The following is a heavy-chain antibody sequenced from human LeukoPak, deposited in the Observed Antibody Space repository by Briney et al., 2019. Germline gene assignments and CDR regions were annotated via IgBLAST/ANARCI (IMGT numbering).Heavy chain of an antibody. CDR1: GFTFSSYA. V-gene: IGHV3-30*04. D-gene: IGHD2-15*01. Sequence: GGSLRLSCAASGFTFSSYAMHWVRQAPGKGLEWVAVISYDGSNKYYADSVKGRFTISRDNSKNTLYLQMNSLRAEDTAAYYCATVNGYCSGGSCSPLREAIRYYHSDPFDIWGQGTMVTVSS. CDR2: ISYDGSNK. J-gene: IGHJ3*02. CDR3: ATVNGYCSGGSCSPLREAIRYYHSDPFDI.